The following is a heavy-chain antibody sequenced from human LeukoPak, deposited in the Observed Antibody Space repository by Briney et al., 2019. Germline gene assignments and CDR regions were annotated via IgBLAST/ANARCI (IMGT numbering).Heavy chain of an antibody. CDR1: GGSISSYY. Sequence: PSETLSLTCTVSGGSISSYYWSWIRQPAGEGLEWIGRIYTSGSTNYNPSLKSRVTMSVDTSKNQFSLKLSSVTAADTAVYYCAGRLAYCGGDCYSSLDYWGQGTLVTVSS. D-gene: IGHD2-21*02. V-gene: IGHV4-4*07. CDR2: IYTSGST. CDR3: AGRLAYCGGDCYSSLDY. J-gene: IGHJ4*02.